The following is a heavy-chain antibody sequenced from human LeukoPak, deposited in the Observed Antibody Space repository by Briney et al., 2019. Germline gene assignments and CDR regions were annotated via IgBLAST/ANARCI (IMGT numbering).Heavy chain of an antibody. CDR1: VYDFISYG. D-gene: IGHD6-25*01. CDR3: AEGAKSGLHY. Sequence: GASVKVSCKASVYDFISYGFTWVRQAPGRGLAWMGWISAYNGNTNYAPSLQARVSMTTDASASTVSIEVRSLTPDDTAVYYCAEGAKSGLHYWGQGTLVTVSS. CDR2: ISAYNGNT. J-gene: IGHJ4*02. V-gene: IGHV1-18*01.